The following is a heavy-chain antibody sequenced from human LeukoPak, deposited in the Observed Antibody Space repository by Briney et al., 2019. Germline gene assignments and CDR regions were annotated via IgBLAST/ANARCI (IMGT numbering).Heavy chain of an antibody. D-gene: IGHD5-24*01. V-gene: IGHV3-11*05. CDR3: ARDSLGDGYNLAFDI. CDR1: GFTFSDCY. Sequence: GGSLRLSCAASGFTFSDCYMSWIRQAPGKGLEWVSYISSSSSYTNYADSVKGRFTISRDNAKNSLYLQMNSLRAEDTAVYYCARDSLGDGYNLAFDIWGQGTMVTVSS. J-gene: IGHJ3*02. CDR2: ISSSSSYT.